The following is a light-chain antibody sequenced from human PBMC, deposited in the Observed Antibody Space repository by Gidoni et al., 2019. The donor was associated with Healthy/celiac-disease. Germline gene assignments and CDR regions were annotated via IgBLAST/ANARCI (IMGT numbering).Light chain of an antibody. CDR2: YVS. J-gene: IGLJ2*01. V-gene: IGLV2-14*03. CDR1: SSDVGGYNY. CDR3: SSYTSSSTLGV. Sequence: QSALTQPASVSGLLGQSITIPCTGTSSDVGGYNYVSWYQQHPGKAPKLMFYYVSNRPSGVSNRFSGSKSGNTASLTISGLQAEDEADYYCSSYTSSSTLGVFGGGTKLTV.